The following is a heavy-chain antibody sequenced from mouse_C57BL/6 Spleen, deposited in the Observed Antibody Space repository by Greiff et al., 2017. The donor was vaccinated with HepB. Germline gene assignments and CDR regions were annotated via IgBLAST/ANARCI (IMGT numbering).Heavy chain of an antibody. CDR3: ARRDYGFYD. CDR1: GYTFTDYY. Sequence: EVQLQQSGPELVKPGASVKISCKASGYTFTDYYMNWVKQSHGKSLEWIGDINPNYGGTSYNQKFKGKATLTVDQSSSTAYMELRSLTSEDSAVYDCARRDYGFYDWGQGTTLTVAT. J-gene: IGHJ2*01. CDR2: INPNYGGT. V-gene: IGHV1-26*01. D-gene: IGHD1-1*01.